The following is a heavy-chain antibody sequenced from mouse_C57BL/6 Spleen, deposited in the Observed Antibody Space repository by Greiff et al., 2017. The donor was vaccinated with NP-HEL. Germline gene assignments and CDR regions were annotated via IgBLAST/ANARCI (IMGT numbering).Heavy chain of an antibody. J-gene: IGHJ2*01. Sequence: VQLQQPGAELVKPGASVKLSCKASGYTFTSYWMQWVKQRPGQGLEWIGEIDPSDSYTNYNQKFKGKATLTVDTSSSTAYMQLSSLTSEDSAVDYCARKELWSYYFDYWGQGTTLTVSS. CDR3: ARKELWSYYFDY. V-gene: IGHV1-50*01. CDR2: IDPSDSYT. CDR1: GYTFTSYW. D-gene: IGHD1-1*02.